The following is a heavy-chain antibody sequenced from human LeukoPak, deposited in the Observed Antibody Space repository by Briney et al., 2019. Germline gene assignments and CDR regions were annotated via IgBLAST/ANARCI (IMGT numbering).Heavy chain of an antibody. Sequence: GGSLRLSCAASGFSFNTYSMNWVRQAPGKGLEWVSSINSRSSVIYYADSVKGRFTISRDNSKNTLYLQMNSLRAEDTAVYYCAKDLQGSSWYSPDYWGQGTLVTVSS. J-gene: IGHJ4*02. V-gene: IGHV3-21*04. CDR1: GFSFNTYS. D-gene: IGHD6-13*01. CDR2: INSRSSVI. CDR3: AKDLQGSSWYSPDY.